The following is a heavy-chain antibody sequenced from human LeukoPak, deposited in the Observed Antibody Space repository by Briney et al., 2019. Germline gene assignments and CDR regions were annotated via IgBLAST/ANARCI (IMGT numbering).Heavy chain of an antibody. CDR1: GYTFTSYG. CDR2: ISAYSGNT. Sequence: ASVNVSCKASGYTFTSYGITWVRQAPGEGLEWMGWISAYSGNTNYAQKFQGRVTMTRDTSISTAYLELTRLTSDDTAVYYCATVVAVADYFDYWGQGTLVTVSS. D-gene: IGHD6-19*01. V-gene: IGHV1-18*01. CDR3: ATVVAVADYFDY. J-gene: IGHJ4*02.